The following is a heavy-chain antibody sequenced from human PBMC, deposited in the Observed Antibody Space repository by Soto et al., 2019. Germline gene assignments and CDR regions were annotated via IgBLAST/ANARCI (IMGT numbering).Heavy chain of an antibody. D-gene: IGHD3-9*01. CDR3: ARARNYDILTGYYYPFDY. CDR1: GGSISSYC. J-gene: IGHJ4*02. V-gene: IGHV4-59*01. Sequence: SETLSVTCTVSGGSISSYCGSWIRQHPGKGLEWIGYIYYSGSTNYNPSLKSRVTISVDTSKNQFSLKLGSVTAADTAVYYCARARNYDILTGYYYPFDYWGQATLVTVSS. CDR2: IYYSGST.